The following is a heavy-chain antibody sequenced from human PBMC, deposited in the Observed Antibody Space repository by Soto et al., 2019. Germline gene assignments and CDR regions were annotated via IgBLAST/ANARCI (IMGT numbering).Heavy chain of an antibody. CDR2: INYSGNT. J-gene: IGHJ6*02. V-gene: IGHV4-31*03. CDR3: VRDRTSTIFDAYDYNGMDV. Sequence: QVQLQESGPGLVKPSQTLSLSCTVSGDSINSAAYYWTWIRQHPGEGLEWIGYINYSGNTNYNPSLQSRLTISADVSKNQFSLRLTSVTAADTAVYYCVRDRTSTIFDAYDYNGMDVWGQGTAVTVSS. CDR1: GDSINSAAYY. D-gene: IGHD3-3*02.